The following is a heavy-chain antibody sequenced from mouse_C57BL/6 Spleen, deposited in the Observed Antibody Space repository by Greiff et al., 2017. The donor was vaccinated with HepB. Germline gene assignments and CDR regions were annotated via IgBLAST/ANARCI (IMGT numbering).Heavy chain of an antibody. CDR3: AREGAMDY. CDR2: ISDGGSYT. Sequence: DVQLVESGGGLVTPGGSLKLSCAASGFTFSSYAMSWVRQTPEKRLAWVATISDGGSYTYYPDNVKGRFTISRDNAKNNLYLQMSHLKSEDTAMYYCAREGAMDYWGQGTSVTVSS. J-gene: IGHJ4*01. CDR1: GFTFSSYA. V-gene: IGHV5-4*01.